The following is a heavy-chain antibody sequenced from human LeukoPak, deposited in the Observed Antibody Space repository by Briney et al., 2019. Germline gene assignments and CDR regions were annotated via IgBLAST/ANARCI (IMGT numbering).Heavy chain of an antibody. D-gene: IGHD6-19*01. Sequence: ASVKVSCKASGDNFSSYVITWVRQAPGQGLEWMGRIIPTLDVANFAQKFKGRVTITADKSTNTAHLELSSLRSEDTAVYYCARDNQGSGWTNWFDPWGQGTLGTVSS. J-gene: IGHJ5*02. CDR1: GDNFSSYV. V-gene: IGHV1-69*04. CDR2: IIPTLDVA. CDR3: ARDNQGSGWTNWFDP.